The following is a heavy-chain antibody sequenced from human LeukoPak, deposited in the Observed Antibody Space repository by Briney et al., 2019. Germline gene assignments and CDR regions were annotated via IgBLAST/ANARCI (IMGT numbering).Heavy chain of an antibody. V-gene: IGHV4-59*01. D-gene: IGHD3-10*01. CDR3: ARVDYGSGSYPRPYYFDY. Sequence: SETLSLTCTVSGGSISSYYWSWIRQPPGKGLEWIGYIYYSGSTNYNPSLKSRVTISVDTSKNQFSLKLSSVTAADTAVYYCARVDYGSGSYPRPYYFDYWGQGTLVTVSS. CDR2: IYYSGST. CDR1: GGSISSYY. J-gene: IGHJ4*02.